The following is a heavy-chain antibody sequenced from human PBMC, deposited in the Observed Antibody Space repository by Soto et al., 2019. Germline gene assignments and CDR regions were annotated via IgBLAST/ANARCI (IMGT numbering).Heavy chain of an antibody. D-gene: IGHD3-22*01. CDR2: INPNSGDT. V-gene: IGHV1-2*02. CDR1: KYTFPDYY. Sequence: ASVNVSCKSSKYTFPDYYVHWGRQAPGQGLEWMGWINPNSGDTNYAQKFQGRVTMTRDTSISTAYMELSRLRSDDTAVYYCARDRQRSSYYYVLGFFDCWGQGTLVTVSS. CDR3: ARDRQRSSYYYVLGFFDC. J-gene: IGHJ4*02.